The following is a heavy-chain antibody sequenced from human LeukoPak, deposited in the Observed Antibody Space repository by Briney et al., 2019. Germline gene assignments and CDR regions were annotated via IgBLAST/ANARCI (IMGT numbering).Heavy chain of an antibody. CDR3: ASLQTTVTTYVRYYYGMDV. CDR1: GYSFTSYW. Sequence: GESLKISCKGSGYSFTSYWIGWVRQMPGKGLEWMGIIYPGDSDTRYSPFFQVQVTISADKSRSTAYLQWSILKALDTAMYYCASLQTTVTTYVRYYYGMDVWGQGTTVTVSS. CDR2: IYPGDSDT. V-gene: IGHV5-51*01. D-gene: IGHD4-17*01. J-gene: IGHJ6*02.